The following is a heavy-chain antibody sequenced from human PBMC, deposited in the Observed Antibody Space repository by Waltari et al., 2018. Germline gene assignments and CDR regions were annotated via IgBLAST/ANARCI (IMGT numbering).Heavy chain of an antibody. V-gene: IGHV4-30-2*01. J-gene: IGHJ5*02. CDR2: IYHSGST. Sequence: QLQLQESGSGLVKPSQTLSLICAVSGGSISSGGYSWSWIRQPPGKGLEWIGYIYHSGSTYYNPSLKSRVTISVDRSKNQFSLKLSSVTAADTAVYYCAREVVVVVAATRGYNWFDPWGQGTLVTVSS. CDR3: AREVVVVVAATRGYNWFDP. CDR1: GGSISSGGYS. D-gene: IGHD2-15*01.